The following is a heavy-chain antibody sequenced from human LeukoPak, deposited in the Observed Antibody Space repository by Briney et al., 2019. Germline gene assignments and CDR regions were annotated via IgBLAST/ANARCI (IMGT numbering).Heavy chain of an antibody. J-gene: IGHJ4*02. Sequence: GGSLRPSCAASGFTFSSYAMHWVRQAPGKGLEWVAVISYDGSNKYYADSVKGRFTISRDNSKNTLYLQMNSLRAEDTAVYYCARDPYGITGTTCDYWGQGTLVTVSS. D-gene: IGHD1-7*01. V-gene: IGHV3-30*01. CDR2: ISYDGSNK. CDR1: GFTFSSYA. CDR3: ARDPYGITGTTCDY.